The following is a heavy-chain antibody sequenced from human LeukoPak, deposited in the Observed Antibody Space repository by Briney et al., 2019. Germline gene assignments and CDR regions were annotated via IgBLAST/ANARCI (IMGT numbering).Heavy chain of an antibody. CDR2: IDPNSGGT. CDR3: ARNSGYDLARVYYYYGMDV. CDR1: GYTFTGYY. Sequence: ASVKVSCKASGYTFTGYYMHWVRQAPGQGLEWMGRIDPNSGGTNYAQKFQGRVTMTRDTSISTAYMELSRLRSDDTAVYYCARNSGYDLARVYYYYGMDVWGQGTTVTVSS. J-gene: IGHJ6*02. D-gene: IGHD5-12*01. V-gene: IGHV1-2*06.